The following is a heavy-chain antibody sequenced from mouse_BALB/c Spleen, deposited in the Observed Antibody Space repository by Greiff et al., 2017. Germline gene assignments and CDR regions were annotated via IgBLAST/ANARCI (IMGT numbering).Heavy chain of an antibody. CDR1: GYSITSDYA. CDR3: ANYYGSRY. J-gene: IGHJ4*01. CDR2: ISYSGST. D-gene: IGHD1-1*01. V-gene: IGHV3-2*02. Sequence: VQLKESGPGLVKPSQSLSLTCTVTGYSITSDYAWNWIRQFPGNKLEWMGYISYSGSTSYNPSLKSRISITRDTSKNQFFLQLNSVTTEDTATYYCANYYGSRYWGQGTSVTVSS.